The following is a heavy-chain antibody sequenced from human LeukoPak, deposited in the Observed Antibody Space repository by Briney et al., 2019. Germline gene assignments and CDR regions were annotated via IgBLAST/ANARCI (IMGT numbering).Heavy chain of an antibody. Sequence: GGSLRLSCAASGFTFTDFYMSWIRQAPGKGLEWLSDISRSSTDTNYAGSVKGRFAISRDNAKNSLFLQLNSLRAEDTAVYYCARKTYYYDSGSYSKSYYFDYWGQGTLVTVSS. V-gene: IGHV3-11*06. CDR2: ISRSSTDT. CDR1: GFTFTDFY. D-gene: IGHD3-10*01. J-gene: IGHJ4*02. CDR3: ARKTYYYDSGSYSKSYYFDY.